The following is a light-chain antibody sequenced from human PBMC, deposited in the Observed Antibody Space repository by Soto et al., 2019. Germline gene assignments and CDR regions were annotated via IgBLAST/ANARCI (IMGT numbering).Light chain of an antibody. Sequence: DIQMTQSPSSVSASVGDRVTITCRASQGINAWLAWYQQKPGKAPKLLIYDVSTLDSGVPSRFSGSASGTEFTLTISSLDSDDFATYYCQQYHRYSTFGQGTKVDIK. J-gene: IGKJ1*01. CDR2: DVS. CDR1: QGINAW. CDR3: QQYHRYST. V-gene: IGKV1-5*01.